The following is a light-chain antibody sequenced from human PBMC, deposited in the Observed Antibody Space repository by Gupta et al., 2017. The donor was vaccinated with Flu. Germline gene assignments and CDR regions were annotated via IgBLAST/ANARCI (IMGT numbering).Light chain of an antibody. CDR2: LVS. CDR1: QSLLHSNGYNF. V-gene: IGKV2-28*01. J-gene: IGKJ2*01. CDR3: MQALQTLYN. Sequence: DIVMTQSPLSLPVTPGEPASISCRSSQSLLHSNGYNFLDRYVQRPGRTPQLPIYLVSHRASGVPDRITGSGSGTDFTLKISRVEAEDVGLYYSMQALQTLYNFGQGTKLEIK.